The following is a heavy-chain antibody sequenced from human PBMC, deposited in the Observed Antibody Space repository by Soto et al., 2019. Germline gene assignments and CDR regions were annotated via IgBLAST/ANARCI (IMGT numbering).Heavy chain of an antibody. V-gene: IGHV3-23*01. J-gene: IGHJ3*02. CDR3: AKGYGWVEAFDS. CDR1: GFTFSSYD. CDR2: ISGSGGTT. Sequence: EVQLLESGGGLVQPGGSLRLSCAASGFTFSSYDMSWVRQAPGKGLEWVSAISGSGGTTYYADSVKGRFTISRDNSKNTQYQQMNSLRAEETAVYYCAKGYGWVEAFDSWGQGTMVTVSS. D-gene: IGHD2-8*02.